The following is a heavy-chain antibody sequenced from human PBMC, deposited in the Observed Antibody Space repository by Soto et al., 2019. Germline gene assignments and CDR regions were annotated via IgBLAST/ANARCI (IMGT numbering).Heavy chain of an antibody. CDR2: IYSGGST. CDR3: AITGGAYCSGGSCSNDYYYYYGMDV. CDR1: GFTVSSNY. D-gene: IGHD2-15*01. Sequence: PGGSLRLSCAASGFTVSSNYMSWVRQAPGKGLEWVSVIYSGGSTYYADSVKGRFTISRDNSKNTLYLQMNSLRAEDTAVYYCAITGGAYCSGGSCSNDYYYYYGMDVWGQGTTVTVSS. V-gene: IGHV3-53*01. J-gene: IGHJ6*02.